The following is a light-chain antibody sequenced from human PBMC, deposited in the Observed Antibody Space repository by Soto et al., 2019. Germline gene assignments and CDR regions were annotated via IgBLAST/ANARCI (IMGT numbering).Light chain of an antibody. Sequence: QSALAQSPSASGSPGQSVTLSCIGSSSDIGAYNYVSWYQHHPGKAPKLIIYEVNKRPSGVPDRFSGSKSGNTASLTVSGLQADDEADYYCGAHAGSNTWVFGGGTKLTVL. CDR2: EVN. J-gene: IGLJ3*02. CDR1: SSDIGAYNY. CDR3: GAHAGSNTWV. V-gene: IGLV2-8*01.